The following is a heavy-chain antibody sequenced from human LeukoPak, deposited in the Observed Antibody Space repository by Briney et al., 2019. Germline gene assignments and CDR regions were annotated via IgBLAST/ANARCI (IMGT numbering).Heavy chain of an antibody. CDR2: IRYDGSNK. CDR1: GFTFSSYG. V-gene: IGHV3-30*02. D-gene: IGHD6-19*01. CDR3: AREMYSSGWLNAFDI. J-gene: IGHJ3*02. Sequence: GGSLRLSCAASGFTFSSYGMHWVRQAPGKGLEWVAFIRYDGSNKYYADSVKGRFTISRDNSKNTLYLQMNSLRAEDTALYYCAREMYSSGWLNAFDIWGQGTMVTVSS.